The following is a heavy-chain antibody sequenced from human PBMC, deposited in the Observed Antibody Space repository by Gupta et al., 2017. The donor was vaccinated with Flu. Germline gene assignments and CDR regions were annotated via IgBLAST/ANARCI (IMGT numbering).Heavy chain of an antibody. J-gene: IGHJ4*02. CDR2: VSVHNDDTM. D-gene: IGHD5/OR15-5a*01. CDR3: ARVQLDMGSFNFDS. Sequence: LQSRSEIKSPRHSTRLSSKTSGYAFERSAISWLRQAPGRGLEWMGWVSVHNDDTMNCGSKSQGRMNIRAEISPITARLELWDLTPDATAVYYCARVQLDMGSFNFDSWGQGSRVSVSS. V-gene: IGHV1-18*01. CDR1: GYAFERSA.